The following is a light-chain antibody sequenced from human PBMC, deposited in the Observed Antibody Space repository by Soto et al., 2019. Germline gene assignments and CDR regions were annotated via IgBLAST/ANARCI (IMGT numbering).Light chain of an antibody. Sequence: QSVLTQPPSVSGAPGQKVTISCTGSTSNIGTHWPVHWFQQLPGTAPKLLIYDNTNRPSGVPDRFSGSKSGTSASLAITGLQAEDEADYYCQSHDNSLSAWVFGGGTKLTVL. CDR1: TSNIGTHWP. V-gene: IGLV1-40*01. J-gene: IGLJ3*02. CDR3: QSHDNSLSAWV. CDR2: DNT.